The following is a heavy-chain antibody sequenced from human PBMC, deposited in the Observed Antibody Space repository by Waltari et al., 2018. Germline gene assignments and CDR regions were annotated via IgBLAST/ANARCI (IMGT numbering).Heavy chain of an antibody. CDR1: GGSISSYY. J-gene: IGHJ4*02. CDR2: IYYSGST. CDR3: ARGHLHYYDSSGSLDY. D-gene: IGHD3-22*01. V-gene: IGHV4-59*01. Sequence: QVQLQESGPGLVKPSETLSLTCTVSGGSISSYYWSWIRQPPGKGLEWIGYIYYSGSTNYSPSLKSRVTISVDTSKNQFSLKLSSVTAADTAVYYCARGHLHYYDSSGSLDYWGQGTLVTVSS.